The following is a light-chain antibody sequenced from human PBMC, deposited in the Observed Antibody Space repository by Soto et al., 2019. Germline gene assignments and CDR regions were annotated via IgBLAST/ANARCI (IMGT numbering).Light chain of an antibody. J-gene: IGLJ3*02. CDR2: VVT. V-gene: IGLV2-8*01. Sequence: QSALTQPPSASGSPGQSVTISCTGTSSAVGGYNYVSWYQQYPGRAPKLMIYVVTKRPSGVPDRFSGSKSGNTASLTVSGLQAEDEADYYCSSYAASNNFYFVFGGGTKLTVL. CDR3: SSYAASNNFYFV. CDR1: SSAVGGYNY.